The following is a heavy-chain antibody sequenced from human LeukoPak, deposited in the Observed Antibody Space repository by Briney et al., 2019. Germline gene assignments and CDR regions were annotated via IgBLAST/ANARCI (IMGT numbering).Heavy chain of an antibody. V-gene: IGHV4-59*01. CDR3: ARSSGGTFDY. Sequence: SETLSLTCTVSGGSITSYYWSWIRLPPGKGLEWIGYIYYTGSANYNPSLRSRVTISVDTSKMQFSLKLTSVTAADAAVYYCARSSGGTFDYWGQGTLVTVSS. D-gene: IGHD3-3*01. CDR2: IYYTGSA. J-gene: IGHJ4*02. CDR1: GGSITSYY.